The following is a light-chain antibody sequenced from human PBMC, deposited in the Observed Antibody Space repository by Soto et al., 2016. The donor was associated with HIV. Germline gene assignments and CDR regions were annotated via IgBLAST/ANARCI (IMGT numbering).Light chain of an antibody. CDR2: AAS. CDR1: QDIRND. CDR3: QQSYSTPWT. Sequence: DIQMTQSPSSLSASVGDRVTITCRASQDIRNDLGWYQQKSGKAPKLLIYAASSLQSGVPSRFSGSGSGTDFTLINSNLQPEDFATYYCQQSYSTPWTFGQGTKVEIK. J-gene: IGKJ1*01. V-gene: IGKV1-39*01.